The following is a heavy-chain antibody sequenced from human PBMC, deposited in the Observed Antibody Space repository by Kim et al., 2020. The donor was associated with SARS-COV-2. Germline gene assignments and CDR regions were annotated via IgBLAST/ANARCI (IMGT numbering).Heavy chain of an antibody. CDR3: ARDAVLFIAAAGTGYFDY. D-gene: IGHD6-13*01. CDR2: ISYDGSNK. V-gene: IGHV3-33*05. Sequence: GGSLRLSCAASGFTFSSYGMHWVRQAPGKGLEWVAVISYDGSNKYYADSVKGRFTISRDNSKNTLYLQMNSLRAEDTAVYYCARDAVLFIAAAGTGYFDYWGQGTLVTVSS. CDR1: GFTFSSYG. J-gene: IGHJ4*02.